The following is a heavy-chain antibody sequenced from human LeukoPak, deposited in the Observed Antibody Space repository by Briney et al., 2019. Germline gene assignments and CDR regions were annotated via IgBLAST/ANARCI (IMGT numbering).Heavy chain of an antibody. CDR3: ARDYDSSGWAAFDI. J-gene: IGHJ3*02. D-gene: IGHD3-22*01. CDR2: INPNSGGT. Sequence: ASVKVSCKASGYTFTGYYMHWVRQAPGQGLEWMGWINPNSGGTNYAQEFQGRVTITRDTSISTAYMELSRLRSDDTAVYYCARDYDSSGWAAFDIWGQGTMVTVSS. V-gene: IGHV1-2*02. CDR1: GYTFTGYY.